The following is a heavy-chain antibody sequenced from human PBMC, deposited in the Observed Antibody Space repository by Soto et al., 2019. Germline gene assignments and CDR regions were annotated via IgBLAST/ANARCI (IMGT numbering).Heavy chain of an antibody. CDR2: IYYSGTT. D-gene: IGHD2-15*01. V-gene: IGHV4-39*01. CDR3: ASQEGGIVATD. J-gene: IGHJ4*02. CDR1: GGSISSSSYY. Sequence: QLQLQESGPGLVKPSETLSLTCIVSGGSISSSSYYWGWIRQPPGKGLEWIGSIYYSGTTYYNPSLKSRVTISVDTSKNQFSLKLSSVTAADTAVYYCASQEGGIVATDWGQGTLVTVSS.